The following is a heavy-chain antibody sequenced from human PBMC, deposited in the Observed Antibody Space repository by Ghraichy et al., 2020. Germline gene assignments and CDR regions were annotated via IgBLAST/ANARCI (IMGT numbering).Heavy chain of an antibody. CDR2: INHSGST. D-gene: IGHD6-19*01. J-gene: IGHJ4*02. CDR1: GGSFSGYY. Sequence: SETLSLTCAVYGGSFSGYYWSWIRQPPGKGLEWIGEINHSGSTNYNPSLKSRVTISVDTSKNQFSLKLSSVTAADTAVYYCARGDSSGWESIDYWGQGTLVTVSS. V-gene: IGHV4-34*01. CDR3: ARGDSSGWESIDY.